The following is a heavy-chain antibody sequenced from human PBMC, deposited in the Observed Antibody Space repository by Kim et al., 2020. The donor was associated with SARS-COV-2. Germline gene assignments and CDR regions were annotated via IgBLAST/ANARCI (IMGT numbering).Heavy chain of an antibody. D-gene: IGHD6-13*01. CDR1: GGSISSSSYY. V-gene: IGHV4-39*01. Sequence: SETLSLTCTVSGGSISSSSYYWGWIRQPPGKGLEWIGSIYYSGSTYYNPSLKSRVTISVDTSKNQFSLKLSSVTAADTAVYYCARHRRRGNSSWTRISYWYFDLWGRGTLVTVSS. CDR3: ARHRRRGNSSWTRISYWYFDL. CDR2: IYYSGST. J-gene: IGHJ2*01.